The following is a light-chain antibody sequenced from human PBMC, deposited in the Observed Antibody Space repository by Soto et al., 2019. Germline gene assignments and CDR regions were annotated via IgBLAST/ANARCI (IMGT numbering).Light chain of an antibody. CDR1: QSDSSY. Sequence: EIVLTQSPATLSLSPGERATLSCSASQSDSSYIAWYQQKPGQAPRLLIYDASNRATGIPARFSGSGSGTDFTLTISSLEPEDFAVYYCQQRSNWPGTFGQGTKVE. CDR3: QQRSNWPGT. CDR2: DAS. V-gene: IGKV3-11*01. J-gene: IGKJ1*01.